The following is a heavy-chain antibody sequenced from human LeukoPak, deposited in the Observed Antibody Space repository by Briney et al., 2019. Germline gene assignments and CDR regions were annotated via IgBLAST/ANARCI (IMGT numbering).Heavy chain of an antibody. J-gene: IGHJ4*02. D-gene: IGHD3-22*01. Sequence: PSETLSLTCTVSGGSISSADYYWSWIRQPPGKGLEWIGHIYHSGSTYYNPSLKSRVTMSVDRSKNQFSLKLSSVTAADTAVYYCARLPFYDSSGYWGQGTLVTVSS. CDR3: ARLPFYDSSGY. CDR2: IYHSGST. CDR1: GGSISSADYY. V-gene: IGHV4-30-2*01.